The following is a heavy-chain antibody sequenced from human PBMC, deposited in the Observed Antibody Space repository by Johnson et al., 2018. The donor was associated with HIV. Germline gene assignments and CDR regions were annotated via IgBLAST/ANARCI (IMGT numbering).Heavy chain of an antibody. D-gene: IGHD3-10*01. J-gene: IGHJ3*02. CDR1: GFPFSNAW. Sequence: VQLVESGGGLVKPGGSLRLSCRASGFPFSNAWMNWVRQAPGKGLEWVSVIYSGGDTYYADSVKGRFTISRDDSKNTLYLQMNRLTAEDTAVYYCARAPGFSRAFDIWGQGTMVTVSS. V-gene: IGHV3-66*01. CDR3: ARAPGFSRAFDI. CDR2: IYSGGDT.